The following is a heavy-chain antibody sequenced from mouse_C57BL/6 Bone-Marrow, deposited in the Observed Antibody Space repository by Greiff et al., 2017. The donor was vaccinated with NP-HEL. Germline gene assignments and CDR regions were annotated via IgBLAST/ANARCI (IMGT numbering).Heavy chain of an antibody. V-gene: IGHV1-82*01. J-gene: IGHJ1*03. CDR1: GYAFSSSW. CDR3: ARHGGSSLWYFDV. Sequence: QVQLQQSGPELVKPGASVKISCKASGYAFSSSWMNWVKQRPGKGLEWIGRIYPGDGDTNYNGKFKGKATLTADKSSSTAYMQLSSLTSEDSAVYCCARHGGSSLWYFDVWGTGTTVTVSS. D-gene: IGHD1-1*01. CDR2: IYPGDGDT.